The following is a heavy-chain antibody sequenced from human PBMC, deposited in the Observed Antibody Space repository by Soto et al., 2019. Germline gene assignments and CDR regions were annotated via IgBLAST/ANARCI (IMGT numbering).Heavy chain of an antibody. J-gene: IGHJ5*02. V-gene: IGHV4-4*07. D-gene: IGHD2-15*01. CDR1: GGSISSYY. CDR3: ARETGGWFDP. Sequence: SETLSLTCNVSGGSISSYYWGWIRQPAGKGLEWIGRISTSGRTNYNPSLKSRVTMSEDTSKNHFSLKLRSVTAADTAVYYCARETGGWFDPWGQGTLVTVSS. CDR2: ISTSGRT.